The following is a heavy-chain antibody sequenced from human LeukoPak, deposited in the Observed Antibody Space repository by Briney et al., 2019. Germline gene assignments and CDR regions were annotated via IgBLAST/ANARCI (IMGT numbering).Heavy chain of an antibody. CDR2: IIPIFGTA. D-gene: IGHD3-22*01. V-gene: IGHV1-69*05. J-gene: IGHJ4*02. CDR3: ARAGYDSSGYALHVFDY. CDR1: GYTFTSYD. Sequence: GASVKVSCKASGYTFTSYDISWVRQAPGQGLEWMGGIIPIFGTANYAQKFQGRVTITTDESTSTAYMELSSLRSEDTAVYYCARAGYDSSGYALHVFDYWGQGTLVTVSS.